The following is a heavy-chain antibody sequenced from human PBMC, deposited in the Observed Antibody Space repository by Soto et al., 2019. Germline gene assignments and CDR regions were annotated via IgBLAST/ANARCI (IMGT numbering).Heavy chain of an antibody. Sequence: SETLSLTCAVYGGSFSGYYWSWIRQPPGKGLEWIGEINHSGSTNYNPSLKSRVTISVDTSKSQFSLKLSSVTAADTAVYYCARGPRFLEWLSGYYYYMDFWGKGTTVTVSS. D-gene: IGHD3-3*01. V-gene: IGHV4-34*01. CDR2: INHSGST. CDR3: ARGPRFLEWLSGYYYYMDF. J-gene: IGHJ6*03. CDR1: GGSFSGYY.